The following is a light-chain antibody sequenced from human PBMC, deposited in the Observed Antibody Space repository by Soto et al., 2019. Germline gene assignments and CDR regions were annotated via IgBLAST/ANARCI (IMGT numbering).Light chain of an antibody. J-gene: IGKJ2*01. CDR3: QQLKTYPYT. Sequence: IQLTQSPSSLSASVGDRVTVTCRASQDINKFLAGFQQKPGKAPNLLIFSASTLQSAVPSRFSGGGSGTDFTLTIDSLQPEDFATYYCQQLKTYPYTFGHGTKLEIK. V-gene: IGKV1-9*01. CDR2: SAS. CDR1: QDINKF.